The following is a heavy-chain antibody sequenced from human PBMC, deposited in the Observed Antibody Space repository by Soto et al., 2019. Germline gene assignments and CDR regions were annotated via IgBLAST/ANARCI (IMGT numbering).Heavy chain of an antibody. CDR2: IIPIFGTS. J-gene: IGHJ5*02. Sequence: QVQLVQSGAEVKKPGSSVKVSCKASGGTFSSYAISWVRQAPGQGLEWMGGIIPIFGTSNYAQKFQCRVTITADESTTTAHMERISLRSEDRAVYYCARGGLEGLWGKGVWFDTWGQGTLVSVSS. CDR3: ARGGLEGLWGKGVWFDT. V-gene: IGHV1-69*01. CDR1: GGTFSSYA. D-gene: IGHD3-16*01.